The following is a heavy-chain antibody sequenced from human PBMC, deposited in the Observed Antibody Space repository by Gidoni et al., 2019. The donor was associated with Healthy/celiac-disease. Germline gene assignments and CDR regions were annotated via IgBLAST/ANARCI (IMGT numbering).Heavy chain of an antibody. V-gene: IGHV3-66*01. CDR2: NYSGGST. CDR1: GFTVSSTY. J-gene: IGHJ4*02. D-gene: IGHD6-13*01. Sequence: EVQLVVSGGGLVQHGGSLRLSCAASGFTVSSTYMSWLRQAPGKGLEWVSVNYSGGSTYYADSVKGRFTISRDNSKNTLYLQMNSLRAEDTAVYYCARIPRSSSWYGKSDYWGQGTLVTVSS. CDR3: ARIPRSSSWYGKSDY.